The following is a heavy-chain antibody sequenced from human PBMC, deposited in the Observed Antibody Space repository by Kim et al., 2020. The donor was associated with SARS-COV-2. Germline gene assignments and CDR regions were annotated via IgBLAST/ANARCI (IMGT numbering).Heavy chain of an antibody. J-gene: IGHJ5*02. CDR1: DGSISSYF. D-gene: IGHD3-22*01. V-gene: IGHV4-59*08. CDR2: IYYSGST. Sequence: SETLSLTCTVSDGSISSYFWSWIRQPPGKGLEWIGYIYYSGSTNYNPSLKSRVTISVDTSKNRFSLNLSSVTAADTAMYYCAGHRARADSYYYDSSGYGWFDPWGQGTLVTVSS. CDR3: AGHRARADSYYYDSSGYGWFDP.